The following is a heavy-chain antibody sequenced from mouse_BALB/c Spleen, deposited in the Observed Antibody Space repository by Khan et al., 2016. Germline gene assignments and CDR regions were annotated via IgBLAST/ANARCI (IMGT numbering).Heavy chain of an antibody. CDR2: IYPGDGSI. Sequence: QVQLKQSGPELVKPGALVKISCKASGYTFTSYDINWVKQRHGQGLEWIGWIYPGDGSIKYNEKFKGKATLTADKSSRTAYRQLSIRTSENSAVYFCARLNYYAMDYWGQGTSVTFSS. V-gene: IGHV1S56*01. J-gene: IGHJ4*01. CDR1: GYTFTSYD. CDR3: ARLNYYAMDY.